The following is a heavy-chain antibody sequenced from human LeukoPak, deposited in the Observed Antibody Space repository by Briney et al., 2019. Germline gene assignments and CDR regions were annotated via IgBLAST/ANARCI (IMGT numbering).Heavy chain of an antibody. Sequence: GGSLRLSCATSGFTFSSYGMYWVRQAPGKGPEWVAFIWYDGSKKYYADSVKGRFTVSKDNSKNTLYLQMNSLRAEDTAVYYCARDLGNYGSGSSYFDYWGQGTLVTVSS. J-gene: IGHJ4*02. CDR3: ARDLGNYGSGSSYFDY. CDR1: GFTFSSYG. D-gene: IGHD3-10*01. V-gene: IGHV3-33*01. CDR2: IWYDGSKK.